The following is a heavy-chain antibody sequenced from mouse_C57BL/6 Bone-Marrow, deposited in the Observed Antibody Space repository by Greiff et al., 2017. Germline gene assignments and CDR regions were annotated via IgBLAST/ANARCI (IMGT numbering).Heavy chain of an antibody. CDR3: ARFGYYEAY. Sequence: QVQLQQPGAELVKPGASVKLSCKASGYTFTSYWMQWVKQRPGQGLEWIGEIDPSDSYTNYNQKFKGKATLTVDTSSSTAYMQLSSLTSEDSAVYYCARFGYYEAYGGRGTRVTVSA. D-gene: IGHD2-3*01. V-gene: IGHV1-50*01. J-gene: IGHJ3*01. CDR1: GYTFTSYW. CDR2: IDPSDSYT.